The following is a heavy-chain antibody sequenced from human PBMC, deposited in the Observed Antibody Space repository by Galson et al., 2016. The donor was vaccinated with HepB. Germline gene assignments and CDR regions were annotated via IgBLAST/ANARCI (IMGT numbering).Heavy chain of an antibody. J-gene: IGHJ5*02. V-gene: IGHV5-51*01. Sequence: QSGAEVKKPGESLKISCKGSGYTFTSYWIGWVRQMPGKGLEWMGIIYPGDSDTRYSPSFQGQVTISADRSISTACLQWSSLKASDTAMYYCTRVYYYCGTNWFEHWGQVTLVTVSS. CDR1: GYTFTSYW. CDR2: IYPGDSDT. D-gene: IGHD4-23*01. CDR3: TRVYYYCGTNWFEH.